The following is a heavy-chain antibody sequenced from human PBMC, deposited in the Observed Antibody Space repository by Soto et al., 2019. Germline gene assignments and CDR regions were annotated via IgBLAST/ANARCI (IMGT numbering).Heavy chain of an antibody. J-gene: IGHJ5*02. CDR2: IIPIIGII. CDR3: AGDPDSHYVDSHASSYP. V-gene: IGHV1-69*08. CDR1: GGTFSTYT. D-gene: IGHD4-4*01. Sequence: QVQLVQSGAEVKKPGSSVKVSCKASGGTFSTYTITWVRQAPGQGLEWMGRIIPIIGIINYAQKFQGRVTSSADKFTGTAYMELTGLRSDDTAVYYCAGDPDSHYVDSHASSYPWGQGTLVTVSS.